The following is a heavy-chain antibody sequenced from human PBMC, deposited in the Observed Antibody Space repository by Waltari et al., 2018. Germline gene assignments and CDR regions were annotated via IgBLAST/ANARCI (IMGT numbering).Heavy chain of an antibody. J-gene: IGHJ6*03. CDR3: ARDYGSGTYYYMDV. CDR1: GYSVTSYN. D-gene: IGHD3-10*01. Sequence: QVQLVQSGAEVKKPGASVKVACKASGYSVTSYNINWVRQAAGQGLEWMGWMNPTSGSTGYAQKFQDRVTITRNTSIGTAYMELRSLRSEDTAVYYCARDYGSGTYYYMDVWGKGTTVTVSS. CDR2: MNPTSGST. V-gene: IGHV1-8*03.